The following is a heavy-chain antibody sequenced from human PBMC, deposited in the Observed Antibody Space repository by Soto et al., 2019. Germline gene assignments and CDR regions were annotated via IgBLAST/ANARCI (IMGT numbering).Heavy chain of an antibody. CDR1: GYTFTSYA. V-gene: IGHV1-3*01. J-gene: IGHJ4*02. D-gene: IGHD3-3*01. CDR2: INAGNGNT. Sequence: QVQLVQSGAEVKKPGASVKVSCKASGYTFTSYAMHWVRQAPGQRLEWMGWINAGNGNTKYSQKFQGRVTITRDTSASTTYMELSSLRSEDTAVYYCARGESFQLLAHYWGQGTLVTVSS. CDR3: ARGESFQLLAHY.